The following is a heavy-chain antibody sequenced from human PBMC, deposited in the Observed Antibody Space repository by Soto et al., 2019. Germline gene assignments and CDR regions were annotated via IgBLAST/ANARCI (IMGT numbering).Heavy chain of an antibody. CDR2: ITATGDRT. Sequence: VGSLRLSCADSGFRFSSYSMSWVRQTPGKGLEWVAAITATGDRTYYADSVTGCFTISRDNSKKTHYLQMTSLRAEDTAMYYCATMNGYFEYWGQGTPVTVSS. CDR3: ATMNGYFEY. J-gene: IGHJ4*02. D-gene: IGHD3-22*01. V-gene: IGHV3-23*01. CDR1: GFRFSSYS.